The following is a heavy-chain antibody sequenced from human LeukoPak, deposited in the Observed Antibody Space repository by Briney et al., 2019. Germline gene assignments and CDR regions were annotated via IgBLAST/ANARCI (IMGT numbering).Heavy chain of an antibody. D-gene: IGHD6-19*01. CDR2: ISAYNGNT. Sequence: GASVKVSCKASGYAFTSYGISWVRQAPGQGLEWMGWISAYNGNTNYAQKLQGRVTMTTDTSTSTAYMELRSLRSDDTAVYYCAREGRDWQWKGIDYWGQGTLVTVSS. CDR1: GYAFTSYG. CDR3: AREGRDWQWKGIDY. V-gene: IGHV1-18*01. J-gene: IGHJ4*02.